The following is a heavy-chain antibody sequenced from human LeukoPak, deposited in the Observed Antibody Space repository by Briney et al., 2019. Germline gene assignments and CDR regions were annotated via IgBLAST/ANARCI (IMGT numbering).Heavy chain of an antibody. V-gene: IGHV4-59*01. CDR2: IYYSGST. Sequence: PSETLSLTCTVSGGSISSYYWSWIRQPPGKGLEWIGYIYYSGSTNYNPSLKSRVTISVDTSKNQFSLKLSSVTAADTAVYYCAREGLSCSSTSCYRSGMDAWGQGTTVTVSS. J-gene: IGHJ6*02. CDR1: GGSISSYY. CDR3: AREGLSCSSTSCYRSGMDA. D-gene: IGHD2-2*01.